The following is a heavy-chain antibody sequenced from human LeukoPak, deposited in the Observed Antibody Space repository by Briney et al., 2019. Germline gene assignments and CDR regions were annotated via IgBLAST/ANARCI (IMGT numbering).Heavy chain of an antibody. CDR3: ASGRPTRKLTYYYGSGSYY. V-gene: IGHV3-7*01. CDR2: IKQDGSEK. Sequence: GGSLRLSCAASGFTFSTYWMTWVRQAPGKGLEWVANIKQDGSEKYFVDSVKGRFTISRDNAKNSLYLQMNSLRAEDTAVYYCASGRPTRKLTYYYGSGSYYWGQGTLVTVSS. D-gene: IGHD3-10*01. J-gene: IGHJ4*02. CDR1: GFTFSTYW.